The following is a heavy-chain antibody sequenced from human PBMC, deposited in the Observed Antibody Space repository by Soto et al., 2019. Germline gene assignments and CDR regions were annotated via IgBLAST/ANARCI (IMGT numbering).Heavy chain of an antibody. CDR2: VIPIFGTA. CDR1: GGTFSSYA. Sequence: VASVKVSCKASGGTFSSYAISWVRQAPGQGLEWMGGVIPIFGTANYAQKFQGRVTITADKSTSTAYMELSSLRSEDTAVYYCARLPAAMTSWGQGTLVTVSS. J-gene: IGHJ5*02. CDR3: ARLPAAMTS. D-gene: IGHD2-2*01. V-gene: IGHV1-69*06.